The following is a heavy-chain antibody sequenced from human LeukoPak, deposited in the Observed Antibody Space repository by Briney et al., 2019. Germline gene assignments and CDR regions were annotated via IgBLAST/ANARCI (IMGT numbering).Heavy chain of an antibody. V-gene: IGHV3-21*01. CDR3: TRDSTTVFLRSTTKSYYYYGVDV. CDR2: ISSSSSYI. Sequence: NPGGSLRLSCAASGFTFSSYSMNWVRQAPGKGLEWVSSISSSSSYIYYADSVKGRFTISRDNAKNSLYLQMNSLRAEDTAVYYCTRDSTTVFLRSTTKSYYYYGVDVWGQGTTVTVSS. J-gene: IGHJ6*02. D-gene: IGHD4-17*01. CDR1: GFTFSSYS.